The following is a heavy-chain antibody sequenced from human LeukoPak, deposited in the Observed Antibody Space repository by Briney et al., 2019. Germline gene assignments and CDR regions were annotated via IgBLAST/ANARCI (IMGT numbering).Heavy chain of an antibody. CDR2: ISGSGRTI. J-gene: IGHJ4*02. CDR1: GFTFSRYE. Sequence: QPGGSLRLSCVASGFTFSRYEMNWVRQAPGKGLEWLSYISGSGRTIFYGGSVKGRFTISRDNTKNSLYLQINSLRAEDTAVYYCARVALDSSGDNYGQGAFDYWGQGTLVTVSS. CDR3: ARVALDSSGDNYGQGAFDY. D-gene: IGHD3-22*01. V-gene: IGHV3-48*03.